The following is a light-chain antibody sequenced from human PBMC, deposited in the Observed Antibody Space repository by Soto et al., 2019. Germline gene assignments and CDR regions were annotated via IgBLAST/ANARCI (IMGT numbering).Light chain of an antibody. CDR2: GAS. Sequence: EIVMTQSPATLSVSPGERATLSCRASQSVSNNLARYQQKPGQAPRLLIYGASTRATGIPARFSGSGSGTEFPPTISSLQSEDFAVYYGQQYNSWPLTFRGGTKVAIK. CDR1: QSVSNN. V-gene: IGKV3-15*01. CDR3: QQYNSWPLT. J-gene: IGKJ4*01.